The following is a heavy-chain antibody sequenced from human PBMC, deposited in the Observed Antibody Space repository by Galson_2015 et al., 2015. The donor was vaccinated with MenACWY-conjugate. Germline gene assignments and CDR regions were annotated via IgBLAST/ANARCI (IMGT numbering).Heavy chain of an antibody. Sequence: SLRLSCAASGFTFGDYAMSWFRQAPGKGLEWVGFIRSKAYGGTTEYAASVKGRFTISRDDSKSIAYLQMNSLKTEDTAVYYCTRFMNGDYFNDYYYYGMDVWGQGTTVTVSS. V-gene: IGHV3-49*03. CDR3: TRFMNGDYFNDYYYYGMDV. CDR1: GFTFGDYA. D-gene: IGHD4-17*01. CDR2: IRSKAYGGTT. J-gene: IGHJ6*02.